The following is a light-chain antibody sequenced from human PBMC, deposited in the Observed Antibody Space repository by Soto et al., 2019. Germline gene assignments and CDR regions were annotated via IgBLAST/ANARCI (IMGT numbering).Light chain of an antibody. J-gene: IGKJ4*01. CDR2: VAS. CDR3: QQSCTTPLT. V-gene: IGKV1-39*01. Sequence: DMRMNKSQSSLSASVGDRVPIPCRASQSIDRFLNWHQQKPGKAPNVLINVASTLRSGVPSRFSGSGSGTDFNLTINSLQPEDFATYFCQQSCTTPLTFGGGTKVDIK. CDR1: QSIDRF.